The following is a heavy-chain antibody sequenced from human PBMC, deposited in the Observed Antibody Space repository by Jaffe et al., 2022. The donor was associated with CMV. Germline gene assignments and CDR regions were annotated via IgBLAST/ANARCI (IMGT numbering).Heavy chain of an antibody. J-gene: IGHJ3*02. D-gene: IGHD2-15*01. CDR1: GGSISSYY. Sequence: QVQLQESGPGLVKPSETLSLTCTVSGGSISSYYWSWIRQPPGKGLEWIGYIYYSGSTNYNPSLKSRVTISVDTSKNQFSLKLSSVTAADTAVYYCARARWWGGPDAFDIWGQGTMVTVSS. V-gene: IGHV4-59*01. CDR3: ARARWWGGPDAFDI. CDR2: IYYSGST.